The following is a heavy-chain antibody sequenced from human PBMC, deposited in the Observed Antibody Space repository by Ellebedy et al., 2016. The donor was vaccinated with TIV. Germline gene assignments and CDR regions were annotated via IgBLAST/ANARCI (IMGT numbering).Heavy chain of an antibody. CDR3: VKYRGMWGYSYYYMDV. D-gene: IGHD5-12*01. Sequence: GESLKISCAASGFTFNSYAMTWVRQAPGKGLEWVSAIGGSSGNTYYADPVKGRFTISKDYTKNTLNLQMNSLRADDTAVYYCVKYRGMWGYSYYYMDVWGKGTTVTVSS. V-gene: IGHV3-23*01. J-gene: IGHJ6*03. CDR2: IGGSSGNT. CDR1: GFTFNSYA.